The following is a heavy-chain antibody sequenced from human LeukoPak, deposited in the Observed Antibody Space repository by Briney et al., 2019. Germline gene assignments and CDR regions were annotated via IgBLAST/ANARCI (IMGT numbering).Heavy chain of an antibody. CDR3: TRGSEWTSGVSDY. D-gene: IGHD3-3*01. Sequence: PGGSLRLSCAASGFTFSSYAMSWVRQAPGKGLEWVSAISGSGGSTYYADSVKGRFTISRDNAQNSLYLHMNSLRAEDTAVYYCTRGSEWTSGVSDYWGQGTLVTVSS. CDR1: GFTFSSYA. V-gene: IGHV3-23*01. J-gene: IGHJ4*02. CDR2: ISGSGGST.